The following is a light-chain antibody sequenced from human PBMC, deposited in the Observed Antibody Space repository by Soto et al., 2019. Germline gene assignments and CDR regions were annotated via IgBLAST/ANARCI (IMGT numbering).Light chain of an antibody. J-gene: IGLJ1*01. CDR1: RSNIGAGYE. CDR2: GNS. CDR3: QSYDSSLSAYV. Sequence: QSVLTQPPSVSGAPGQRITISCTGSRSNIGAGYEVHWYQQLPGTAPKLLIYGNSNRPSGVPDRFSGSKSGTSASLAITGLQAEDEADYYCQSYDSSLSAYVFGTRTKVTVL. V-gene: IGLV1-40*01.